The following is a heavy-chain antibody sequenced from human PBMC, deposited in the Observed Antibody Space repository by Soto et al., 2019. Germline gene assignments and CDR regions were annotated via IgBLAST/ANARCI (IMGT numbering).Heavy chain of an antibody. Sequence: GGSLRLSCAASGFTFSSYAMSWVRQAPGKGLEWVSIISGSGGSTYYADSVKGRFTISRDNSKNTLYMQMNSLRAEDTALYYCANTSAAGISGHFYYWGQGTLVTVSS. V-gene: IGHV3-23*01. J-gene: IGHJ4*02. CDR1: GFTFSSYA. CDR3: ANTSAAGISGHFYY. D-gene: IGHD6-13*01. CDR2: ISGSGGST.